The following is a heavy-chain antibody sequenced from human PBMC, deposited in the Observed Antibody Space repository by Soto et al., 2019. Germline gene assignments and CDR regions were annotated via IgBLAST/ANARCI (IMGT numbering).Heavy chain of an antibody. CDR2: IRGVAGST. J-gene: IGHJ4*02. CDR3: VKGAWLDY. Sequence: GSLRLSCAASGFTFSTFDMTWVRQAPGKGLEWVSLIRGVAGSTHYPDSVKGRFTISKDTSNNVLYLEMSSLRADDTAVYFCVKGAWLDYWGQGNMVTVSS. V-gene: IGHV3-23*01. CDR1: GFTFSTFD.